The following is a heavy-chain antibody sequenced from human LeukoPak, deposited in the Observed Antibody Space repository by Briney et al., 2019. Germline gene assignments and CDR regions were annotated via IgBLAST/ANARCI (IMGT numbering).Heavy chain of an antibody. Sequence: QSGGSLRLSCAASGFTFSSYAMHWVRQAPGKGLEWVAVISYDGSNKYYADSVKGRFTISGDNSKNTLYLQMNSLRAEDTAVYYCAKDLPGLRLGTYYFDYWGQGTLVTVSS. CDR2: ISYDGSNK. CDR3: AKDLPGLRLGTYYFDY. CDR1: GFTFSSYA. J-gene: IGHJ4*02. D-gene: IGHD3-16*01. V-gene: IGHV3-30*04.